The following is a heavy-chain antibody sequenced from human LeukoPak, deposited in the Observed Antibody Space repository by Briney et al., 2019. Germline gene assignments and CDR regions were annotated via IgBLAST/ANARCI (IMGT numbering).Heavy chain of an antibody. Sequence: PGGSLRLSCAASGFTFSGFAMSWVRRTPGKVLEWVSGISGSGDNTLYADSVKGRFNISRDNSKNTLYLEMTSLRAEDTAIYYCAKMKGHPLPKYYMDVWGQGTTVTVSS. CDR2: ISGSGDNT. CDR1: GFTFSGFA. CDR3: AKMKGHPLPKYYMDV. D-gene: IGHD1-26*01. V-gene: IGHV3-23*01. J-gene: IGHJ6*01.